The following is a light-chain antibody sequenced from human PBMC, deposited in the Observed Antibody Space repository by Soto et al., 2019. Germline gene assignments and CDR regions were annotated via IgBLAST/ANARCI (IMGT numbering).Light chain of an antibody. J-gene: IGLJ1*01. CDR1: SSNVGGYNY. Sequence: SVLPQPPSASGYPVQSVTISCTGTSSNVGGYNYVSWYQQHPGKAPKLMIYEVSKRPSGVPDRFSGSKSGNSASLTVSGLQAEDEADYYCSSYAGSNNFGVFGTGTKSPS. CDR2: EVS. V-gene: IGLV2-8*01. CDR3: SSYAGSNNFGV.